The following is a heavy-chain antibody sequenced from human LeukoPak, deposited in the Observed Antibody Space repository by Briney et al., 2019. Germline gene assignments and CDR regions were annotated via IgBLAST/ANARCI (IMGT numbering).Heavy chain of an antibody. CDR3: VKPANGLVSYFDY. CDR2: ISSNGGST. Sequence: GGSLRLSCSASGFTFSSYAMHWVRQAPGKGLEYVSAISSNGGSTYYADSVKGRFTISRGNSKNTLYLQMSSLRAEDTAVYYCVKPANGLVSYFDYWGQGTLVTVSS. J-gene: IGHJ4*02. V-gene: IGHV3-64D*09. D-gene: IGHD3/OR15-3a*01. CDR1: GFTFSSYA.